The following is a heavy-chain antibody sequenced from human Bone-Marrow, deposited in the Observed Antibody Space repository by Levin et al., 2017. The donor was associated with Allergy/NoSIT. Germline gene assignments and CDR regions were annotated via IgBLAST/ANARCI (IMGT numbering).Heavy chain of an antibody. V-gene: IGHV5-51*01. CDR1: GYSFTSYW. D-gene: IGHD3-22*01. Sequence: GGSLRLSCKGSGYSFTSYWIGWVRQMPGKGLEWMGIIYPGDSDTRYSPSFQGQVTISADKSISTAYLQWSSLKASDTAMYYCARQYRPVLSMIVVDVGGMFDPWGQGTLVTVSS. J-gene: IGHJ5*02. CDR3: ARQYRPVLSMIVVDVGGMFDP. CDR2: IYPGDSDT.